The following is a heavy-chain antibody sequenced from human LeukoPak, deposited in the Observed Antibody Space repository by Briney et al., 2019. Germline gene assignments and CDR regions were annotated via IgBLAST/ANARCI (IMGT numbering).Heavy chain of an antibody. V-gene: IGHV3-48*03. CDR2: ICSSGSTT. J-gene: IGHJ4*02. D-gene: IGHD2-15*01. CDR1: GFTFSNYE. CDR3: ARGYCSGGSCYFDY. Sequence: GESLRLSCAASGFTFSNYEMNWVRQAPGKALEWVSCICSSGSTTYYADSVKGRFTISRDNAKNSLYLQMNSLRAEDTAVYYCARGYCSGGSCYFDYWGQGTLVTVSS.